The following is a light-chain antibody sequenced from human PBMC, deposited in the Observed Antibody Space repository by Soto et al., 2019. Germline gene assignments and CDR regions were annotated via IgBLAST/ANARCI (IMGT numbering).Light chain of an antibody. J-gene: IGKJ1*01. CDR2: AAS. CDR3: QQYDKYST. CDR1: QGISNY. Sequence: DIQMTQSPSSLSASVGDRVTITCRANQGISNYLAWYQQKPGKVPKLLIYAASTLQSGVPSRFSGSGSGTDFTLTISSLQPEDFATYFCQQYDKYSTFGHGTKVDVK. V-gene: IGKV1-27*01.